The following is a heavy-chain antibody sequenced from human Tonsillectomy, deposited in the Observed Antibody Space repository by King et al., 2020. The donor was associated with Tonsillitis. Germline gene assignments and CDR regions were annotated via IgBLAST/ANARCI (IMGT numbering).Heavy chain of an antibody. J-gene: IGHJ4*02. Sequence: VQLVESGGGLVKPGGSLRLSCAASGFTFSYYSMNWVRQAPGKGLEWVSSISSSSSYIYYADSLMGRFTISRDNAKNSLYLQMDSLRAEDTAVYYCAMISATTVTQRYFDCWGQGTLVTVSS. V-gene: IGHV3-21*01. CDR3: AMISATTVTQRYFDC. CDR1: GFTFSYYS. D-gene: IGHD4-17*01. CDR2: ISSSSSYI.